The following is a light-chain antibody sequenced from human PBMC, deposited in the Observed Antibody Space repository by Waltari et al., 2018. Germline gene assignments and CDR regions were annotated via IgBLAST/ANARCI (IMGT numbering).Light chain of an antibody. V-gene: IGKV1-12*01. Sequence: DIQMTQSPSSLSASVGDRVTITCRASQDIGSWLACYQQKPGKAPKLLIYAASRLESGVPPRFSGSGSGTDFILAISSLQPEDCGTFYCQQGNSFPYTFGQGTKLEI. CDR3: QQGNSFPYT. J-gene: IGKJ2*01. CDR1: QDIGSW. CDR2: AAS.